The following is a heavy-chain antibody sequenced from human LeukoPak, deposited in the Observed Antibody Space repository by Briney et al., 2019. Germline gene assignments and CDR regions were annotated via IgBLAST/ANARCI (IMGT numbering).Heavy chain of an antibody. V-gene: IGHV1-2*02. CDR3: ASDWGLRQLESPRNSTCSMGACHI. Sequence: GASVTASCYPSGYTFTGYTTPHAGQAPGQGLEWMGWINPNSGGTNYAQKFQGRVTMTRDTSISTAYMELRRLRSFDTPVYYCASDWGLRQLESPRNSTCSMGACHITAQGPIVTVSS. J-gene: IGHJ3*02. CDR2: INPNSGGT. D-gene: IGHD7-27*01. CDR1: GYTFTGYT.